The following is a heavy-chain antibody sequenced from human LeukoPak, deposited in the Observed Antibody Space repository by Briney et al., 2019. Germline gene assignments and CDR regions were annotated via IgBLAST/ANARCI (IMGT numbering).Heavy chain of an antibody. V-gene: IGHV3-21*06. CDR2: ISNSGNNI. Sequence: GGSLRLSCAASGFTFSSYSMYWVRQAPGKGLEWVSSISNSGNNIYYPDSVKGLFTTSRDNAKSSLYLQMSSLRAEDTAVYYCARGSSCSYDYWGRGTLVTVSS. CDR1: GFTFSSYS. J-gene: IGHJ4*02. CDR3: ARGSSCSYDY. D-gene: IGHD2-15*01.